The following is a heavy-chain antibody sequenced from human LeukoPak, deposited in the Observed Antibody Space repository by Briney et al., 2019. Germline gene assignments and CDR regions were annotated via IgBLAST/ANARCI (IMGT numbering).Heavy chain of an antibody. J-gene: IGHJ3*02. V-gene: IGHV4-30-2*01. CDR3: ASVSVVVAATEDDAFDI. D-gene: IGHD2-15*01. CDR1: GGSISSGGYS. Sequence: SETLSLTCAVSGGSISSGGYSWSWIRQPPGKGLEWIGYIYHSGSTYYNPSLKRRVTISVDRSKNQFSLKLSSVTAADTAVYYCASVSVVVAATEDDAFDIWGQGTMVTVSS. CDR2: IYHSGST.